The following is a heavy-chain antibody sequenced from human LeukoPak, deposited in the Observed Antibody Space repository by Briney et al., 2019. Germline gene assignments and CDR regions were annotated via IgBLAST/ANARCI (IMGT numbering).Heavy chain of an antibody. V-gene: IGHV3-33*08. CDR1: GFTFSSYS. J-gene: IGHJ4*02. Sequence: GGSLRLSCAASGFTFSSYSMNWVRQAPGKGLEWVAVIWYDGSNKYYADSVKGRFTISRDNSKNTLYLQMNSLRAEDTAVYYCARDPPYYDSSGPPFDYWGQGTLVTVSS. D-gene: IGHD3-22*01. CDR3: ARDPPYYDSSGPPFDY. CDR2: IWYDGSNK.